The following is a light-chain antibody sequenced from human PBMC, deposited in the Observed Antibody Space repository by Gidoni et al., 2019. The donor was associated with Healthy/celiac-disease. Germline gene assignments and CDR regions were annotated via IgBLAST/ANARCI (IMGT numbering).Light chain of an antibody. V-gene: IGKV3-20*01. J-gene: IGKJ1*01. Sequence: ALTQSPGTLSLSPGERATLSCSASQSFSSSYLAWYQQKPGQAPRLLIYGASSRATGIPDRFSGSGSGTDFTLTISRLEPEDFAVYYCQQYGSSPGTFGQGTKVEIK. CDR3: QQYGSSPGT. CDR1: QSFSSSY. CDR2: GAS.